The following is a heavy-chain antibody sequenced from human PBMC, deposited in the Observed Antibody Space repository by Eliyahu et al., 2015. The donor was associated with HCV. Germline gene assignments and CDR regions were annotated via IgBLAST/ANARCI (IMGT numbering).Heavy chain of an antibody. CDR3: AKGGVVVITAIDY. CDR2: ISWNSGSI. Sequence: EVQLVESGGGLVQPGRSLRLSXAASXFTFDDYAMHWVRQAXGKGPEWVSGISWNSGSIGYADSVKGRFTISRDNAKNSLYLQMNSLRAEDTAXYYCAKGGVVVITAIDYWGQGTLVTVSS. V-gene: IGHV3-9*01. CDR1: XFTFDDYA. J-gene: IGHJ4*02. D-gene: IGHD3-22*01.